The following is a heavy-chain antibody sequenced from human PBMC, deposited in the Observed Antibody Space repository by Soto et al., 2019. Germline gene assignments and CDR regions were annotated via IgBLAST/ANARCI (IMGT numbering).Heavy chain of an antibody. V-gene: IGHV4-61*08. J-gene: IGHJ4*02. CDR1: GGSGNSEESY. CDR3: ARDAGQARGVIGHY. CDR2: IYYNGGT. D-gene: IGHD3-10*01. Sequence: SETXSLACTLSGGSGNSEESYWNGIRRAPGKGPEWIGYIYYNGGTNYNPSLKSRATILLDTSTNQFSLTLTSVTAADTAVYYCARDAGQARGVIGHYWGRGILVTVPT.